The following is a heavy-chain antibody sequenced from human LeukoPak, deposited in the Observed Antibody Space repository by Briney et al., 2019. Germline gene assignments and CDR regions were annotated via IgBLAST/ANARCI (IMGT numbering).Heavy chain of an antibody. CDR2: IYYSGST. CDR3: ARDSLLTGPTYYYYYGMDV. V-gene: IGHV4-59*01. J-gene: IGHJ6*02. CDR1: GGSISSYY. D-gene: IGHD3-9*01. Sequence: SETLSLTCTVSGGSISSYYWSWIRQPPGKGLEWIGYIYYSGSTNYNPSLKSRVTISVDMSKNQFSLKLSSVTAADTAVYYCARDSLLTGPTYYYYYGMDVWGQGTTVTVSS.